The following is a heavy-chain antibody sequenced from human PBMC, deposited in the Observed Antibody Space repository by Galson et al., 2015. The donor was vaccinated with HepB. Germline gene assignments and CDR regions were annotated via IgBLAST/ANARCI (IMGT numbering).Heavy chain of an antibody. CDR3: ARERSSGWRTRRVGY. CDR1: GFTFSSYA. V-gene: IGHV3-23*01. J-gene: IGHJ4*02. Sequence: SLRLSCAASGFTFSSYAMSWVRQAPGKGLEWVSAITCSGGSTYYADSAKGRFTISGDNSKNTLYLQMNSLRAEDTAVYYCARERSSGWRTRRVGYWGQGTLVTVSS. D-gene: IGHD6-19*01. CDR2: ITCSGGST.